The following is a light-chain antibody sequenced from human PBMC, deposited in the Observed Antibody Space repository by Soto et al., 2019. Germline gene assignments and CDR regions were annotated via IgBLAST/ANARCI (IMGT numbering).Light chain of an antibody. Sequence: QSVLTQPASVSGSPGQWITISCTGSSSDLGGCYDVHWYQQHPGAAPKLMIYADRNRPSGVSDRFSGYKSGTTASLTIAGLQAEDEADYYCKAYTFSCTHGVFGGGTKLTVL. CDR2: ADR. CDR3: KAYTFSCTHGV. V-gene: IGLV2-14*01. CDR1: SSDLGGCYD. J-gene: IGLJ2*01.